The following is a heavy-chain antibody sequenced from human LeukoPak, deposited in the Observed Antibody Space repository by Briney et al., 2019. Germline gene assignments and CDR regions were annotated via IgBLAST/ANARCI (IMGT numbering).Heavy chain of an antibody. D-gene: IGHD6-6*01. CDR3: ARDKGTSYLSSFDY. CDR1: GFTFISYA. V-gene: IGHV3-30*04. J-gene: IGHJ4*02. Sequence: GGSLRLSCAASGFTFISYAIHWVRQAPGKGLEWVAIISYDGSNEYYADSVKGRFTISRDNSKNTLYLQMRAADTAVYYCARDKGTSYLSSFDYWGQGTLVTVSS. CDR2: ISYDGSNE.